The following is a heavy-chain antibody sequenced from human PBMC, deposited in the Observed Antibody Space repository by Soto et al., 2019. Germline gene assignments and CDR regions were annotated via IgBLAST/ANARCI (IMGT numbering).Heavy chain of an antibody. V-gene: IGHV3-30*18. Sequence: GGSLRLSCAASGFTFSSHGMHWVRQAPGKGLEWVAVISSDERNKYYGDSVKGRFTISRDNSKNTLYLHMNSLRIEDTAVYYCAKDQKVLRFLEWLTALDYWGQGTMVTVYS. CDR2: ISSDERNK. D-gene: IGHD3-3*01. J-gene: IGHJ4*02. CDR1: GFTFSSHG. CDR3: AKDQKVLRFLEWLTALDY.